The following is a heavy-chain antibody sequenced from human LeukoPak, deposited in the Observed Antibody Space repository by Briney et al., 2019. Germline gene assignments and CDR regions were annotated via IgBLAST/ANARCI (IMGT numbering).Heavy chain of an antibody. J-gene: IGHJ4*02. CDR2: INPNSGGT. Sequence: ASVKVSCKSSGYTFTGYYMHWVRQAPGQGLEWMGWINPNSGGTNYAQKFQGRVTMTRDTSISTAYMELSRLRSDDTAVYYCARSLRYSGSYYVGYWGQGTLVTVSS. CDR3: ARSLRYSGSYYVGY. CDR1: GYTFTGYY. V-gene: IGHV1-2*02. D-gene: IGHD1-26*01.